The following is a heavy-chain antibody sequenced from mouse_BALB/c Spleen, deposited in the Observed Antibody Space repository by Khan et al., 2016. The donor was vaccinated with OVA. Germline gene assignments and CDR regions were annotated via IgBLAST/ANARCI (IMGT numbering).Heavy chain of an antibody. V-gene: IGHV4-1*02. J-gene: IGHJ3*01. CDR1: GFAFSRYW. Sequence: EVKLLESGGGLVQPGGSLKLSCAASGFAFSRYWMSWVRQAPGKGLEWIGDINPDSSTINYTPSLKDKFIISRDNAKNTLYLQMSKVTSEDTALYYCARPYRYDGRAWFAYWGQGTLVTVSA. CDR3: ARPYRYDGRAWFAY. CDR2: INPDSSTI. D-gene: IGHD2-14*01.